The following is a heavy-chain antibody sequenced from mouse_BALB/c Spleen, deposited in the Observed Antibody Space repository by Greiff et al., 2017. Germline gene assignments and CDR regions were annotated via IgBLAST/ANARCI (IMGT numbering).Heavy chain of an antibody. V-gene: IGHV7-3*02. CDR3: ARDKVRLDY. CDR1: GFTFTDYY. J-gene: IGHJ1*01. D-gene: IGHD2-14*01. CDR2: IRNKANGYTT. Sequence: EVKVEESGGGLVQPGGSLRLSCATSGFTFTDYYMSWVRQPPGKALEWLGFIRNKANGYTTEYSASVKGRFTISRDNSQSILYLQMNTLGAEDSATYYCARDKVRLDYWGAGTTVTVSS.